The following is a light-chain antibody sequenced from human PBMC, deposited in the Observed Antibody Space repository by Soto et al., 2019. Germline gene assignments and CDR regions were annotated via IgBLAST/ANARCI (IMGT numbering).Light chain of an antibody. Sequence: EIVLMQSPGTLSLSPGERATLSCRASQSVSSSYLAWYQQKPGQAPRLLIYAASSRATGIPDRFSGSGSGTDFTLTIRRLEPEDFAVYYCQQYGSSIYTFGQGTKLEIK. J-gene: IGKJ2*01. V-gene: IGKV3-20*01. CDR2: AAS. CDR1: QSVSSSY. CDR3: QQYGSSIYT.